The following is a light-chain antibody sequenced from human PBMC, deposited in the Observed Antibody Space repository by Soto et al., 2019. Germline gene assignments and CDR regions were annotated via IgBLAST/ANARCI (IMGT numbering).Light chain of an antibody. Sequence: EIVMTQSPATLSVSPGERATLSCRASQSVNSNLAWYHQKPGQGPRLLIYGASTRATGIPARFSGSGSGTEFTLTISSLQSEDFAVYYCQQYNDWPRTFGQGTKVEIK. J-gene: IGKJ1*01. CDR1: QSVNSN. CDR2: GAS. CDR3: QQYNDWPRT. V-gene: IGKV3-15*01.